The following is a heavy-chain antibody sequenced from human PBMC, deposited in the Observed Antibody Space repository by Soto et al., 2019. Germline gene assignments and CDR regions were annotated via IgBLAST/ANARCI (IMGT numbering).Heavy chain of an antibody. CDR1: GYTFTNYA. CDR2: INAGNGNT. CDR3: ARSSGSLYWYFDL. D-gene: IGHD1-26*01. V-gene: IGHV1-3*01. J-gene: IGHJ2*01. Sequence: ASVKVSCKASGYTFTNYAMHWVRQAPGQRLEWMGWINAGNGNTKYSQQFQGRVTITRDTSASTAYMELSSLRSEDTAVYYCARSSGSLYWYFDLWGRGTLVTVSS.